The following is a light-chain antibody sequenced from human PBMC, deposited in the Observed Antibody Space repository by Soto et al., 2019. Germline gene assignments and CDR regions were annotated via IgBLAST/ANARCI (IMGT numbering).Light chain of an antibody. J-gene: IGLJ1*01. CDR2: DVS. CDR3: SSYTSSSTYV. Sequence: QSVLTQPASVSGSPGQSITISCTGTSTDGGGYNYVSWYQQHPGKAPKLMIYDVSNRPSGVFNRFSWSKSGQPASLTVSGFQVEDEADYYCSSYTSSSTYVFGTGTKVTVL. V-gene: IGLV2-14*03. CDR1: STDGGGYNY.